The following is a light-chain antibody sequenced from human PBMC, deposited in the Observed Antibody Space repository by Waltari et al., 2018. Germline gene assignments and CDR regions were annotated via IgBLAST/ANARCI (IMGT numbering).Light chain of an antibody. J-gene: IGLJ2*01. CDR3: QSFDNMLSGGVV. V-gene: IGLV1-40*01. CDR1: TSNIRAGHD. CDR2: GNN. Sequence: QSVLTQPPSVSGTPGQRFTISCIGSTSNIRAGHDVLWYQPLPGTAPKLLIYGNNNRPSGVPDRFSGSKSGTSASLAITGLQADDEADYFCQSFDNMLSGGVVFGGGTKLAVL.